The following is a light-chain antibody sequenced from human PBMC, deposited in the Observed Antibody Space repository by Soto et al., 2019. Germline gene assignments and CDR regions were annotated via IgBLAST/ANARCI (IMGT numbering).Light chain of an antibody. V-gene: IGKV1-39*01. CDR2: SAS. CDR3: QQSYSSPPIT. J-gene: IGKJ5*01. CDR1: ESISSF. Sequence: DIQMTQSPSSLSASVGDRITITCRASESISSFLNWYQQKPGKAPKLLIHSASTLQSGVPSRFSGSGSGTDFTLTINSLQPEDFATYSCQQSYSSPPITFGQGTRLEIK.